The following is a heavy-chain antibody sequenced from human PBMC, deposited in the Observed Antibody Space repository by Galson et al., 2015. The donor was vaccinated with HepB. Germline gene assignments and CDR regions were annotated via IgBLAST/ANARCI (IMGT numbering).Heavy chain of an antibody. CDR2: VHYSGGT. CDR3: ARDQCWFDP. D-gene: IGHD6-19*01. Sequence: ATLFLSCTVSGASINYYYCSWIRQPPGKGLEWVGYVHYSGGTQYNPAFESRVTMSVDTSKNQFSLRLSSVTATDTAVYYCARDQCWFDPWGQGTLVTVSP. CDR1: GASINYYY. J-gene: IGHJ5*02. V-gene: IGHV4-59*01.